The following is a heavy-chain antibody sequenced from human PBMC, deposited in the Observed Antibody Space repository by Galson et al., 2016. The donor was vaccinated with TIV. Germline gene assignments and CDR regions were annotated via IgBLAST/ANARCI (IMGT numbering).Heavy chain of an antibody. CDR2: IAYDGSYK. CDR1: GFTFSSYN. J-gene: IGHJ3*01. CDR3: AKEENSGYYPKDAFDF. Sequence: SLRLSCAASGFTFSSYNMHRVRQAPGKGLEWVAVIAYDGSYKHYAGSVKGRFIVSRDNSKTTLDLQMNSLGAEDTALYYCAKEENSGYYPKDAFDFWGQGTMVTVS. V-gene: IGHV3-30*18. D-gene: IGHD3-3*01.